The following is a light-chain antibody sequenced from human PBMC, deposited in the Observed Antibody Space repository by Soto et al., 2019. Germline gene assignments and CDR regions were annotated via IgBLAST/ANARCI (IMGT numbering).Light chain of an antibody. V-gene: IGKV4-1*01. CDR1: QSVLYSSNNKNY. Sequence: DIVMTQSPDSLAVSLGEGATIKCKSSQSVLYSSNNKNYLAWYQQKPGQPPKLFLYWASTRESGVPDRFSGGGSGTDFTLTISSLQAEDVAVYYCQQYYTTPPTFGQGTKVEI. CDR2: WAS. CDR3: QQYYTTPPT. J-gene: IGKJ1*01.